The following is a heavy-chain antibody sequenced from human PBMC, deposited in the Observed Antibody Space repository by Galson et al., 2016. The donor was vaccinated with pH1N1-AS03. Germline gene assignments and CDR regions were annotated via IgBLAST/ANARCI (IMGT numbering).Heavy chain of an antibody. J-gene: IGHJ4*02. CDR1: GFTFNTFG. CDR3: SNTPY. V-gene: IGHV3-30*02. Sequence: SLRLSCAASGFTFNTFGMHWARQAPGKGLEWLAYINQDGIIKSYLDSVKGRFTISRDNSQHTLYMQMNSVRGEDTAMYYLSNTPYWGRGTLVIFSS. CDR2: INQDGIIK.